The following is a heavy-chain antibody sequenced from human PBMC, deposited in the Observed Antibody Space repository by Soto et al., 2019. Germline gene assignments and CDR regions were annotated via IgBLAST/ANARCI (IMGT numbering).Heavy chain of an antibody. CDR1: GGSFSCYY. D-gene: IGHD3-3*01. Sequence: PSETLSLTCAVYGGSFSCYYWSWIRQPPGKGLEWIGEINHSGSTNYNPSLKSRVTISVDTSKNQFSLKLSSVTAADTAVYYCARGLTIFGVVSDWGQGTLVTVSS. CDR3: ARGLTIFGVVSD. V-gene: IGHV4-34*01. J-gene: IGHJ4*02. CDR2: INHSGST.